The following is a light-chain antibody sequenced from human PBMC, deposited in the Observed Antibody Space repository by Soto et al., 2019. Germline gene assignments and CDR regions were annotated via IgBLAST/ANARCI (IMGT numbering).Light chain of an antibody. CDR2: DVT. Sequence: QSALTQPASVSGSPGQSITISCTGTSDAVGGYNYVSWYQQLPGKAPKLVIYDVTHRPSGVSNRFSGSRSGNTASLTISGLQAEDEGDYYCTSFTSGISPYVLGTGTKVTVL. V-gene: IGLV2-14*01. J-gene: IGLJ1*01. CDR3: TSFTSGISPYV. CDR1: SDAVGGYNY.